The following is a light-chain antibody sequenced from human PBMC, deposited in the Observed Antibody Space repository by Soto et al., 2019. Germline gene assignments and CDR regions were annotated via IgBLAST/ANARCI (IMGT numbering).Light chain of an antibody. V-gene: IGKV3-20*01. CDR1: QSVSSSY. Sequence: EIVLTQSPGTLSLSPGERATLSCRASQSVSSSYLAWYQQKPGQAPRLLIYGASSRATGIPDRFSGSGSGTDFTLTISRLEPEDFAVYYCQQYGSSPPAWTFRQGTEVEIK. CDR3: QQYGSSPPAWT. J-gene: IGKJ1*01. CDR2: GAS.